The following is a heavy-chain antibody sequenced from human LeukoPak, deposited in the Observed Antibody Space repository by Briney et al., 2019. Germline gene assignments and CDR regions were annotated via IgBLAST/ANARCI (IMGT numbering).Heavy chain of an antibody. CDR3: AKDHSGINCYGLCDHAFDI. CDR2: FTGRSDST. D-gene: IGHD2-2*01. J-gene: IGHJ3*02. V-gene: IGHV3-23*01. Sequence: PGGSLRLSCAASGFTFSSYAMSWVRQAPGKGLEWVSAFTGRSDSTYYADSVKGRFTISRDNSKITLYLQMNSLRAEDTAIYYCAKDHSGINCYGLCDHAFDIWGQGTMVTVSS. CDR1: GFTFSSYA.